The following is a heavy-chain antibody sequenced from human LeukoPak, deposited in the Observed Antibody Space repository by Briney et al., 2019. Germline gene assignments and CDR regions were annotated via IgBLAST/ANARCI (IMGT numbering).Heavy chain of an antibody. CDR1: GFPLSSYA. D-gene: IGHD3-9*01. CDR2: IPISGSTI. V-gene: IGHV3-48*04. J-gene: IGHJ6*03. CDR3: ARELYYDILTGYSVAPYYYYMDV. Sequence: GGSLRLSCAASGFPLSSYAMIWIRQAPGKGLESVSYIPISGSTIYYADSVKGRFTFSRDNAKNPLYLQMNSLRAEDTAVYYCARELYYDILTGYSVAPYYYYMDVWGKGTTVTVSS.